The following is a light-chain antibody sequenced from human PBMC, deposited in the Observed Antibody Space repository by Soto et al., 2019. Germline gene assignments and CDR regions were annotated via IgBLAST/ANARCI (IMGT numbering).Light chain of an antibody. CDR1: SSDVGGYNY. CDR3: SSYTIASTLLYL. J-gene: IGLJ1*01. CDR2: GVT. Sequence: QSALTQPASVSGSPGQSITISCTGTSSDVGGYNYVSWYQQHPGIAPKLLIYGVTNRPSEVSTRFSGSKSGNTASLTISGLQAEDEVDYHCSSYTIASTLLYLFGTGTKRTVL. V-gene: IGLV2-14*01.